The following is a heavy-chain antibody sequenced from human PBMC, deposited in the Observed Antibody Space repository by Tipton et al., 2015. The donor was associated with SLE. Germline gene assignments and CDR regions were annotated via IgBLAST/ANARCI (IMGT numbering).Heavy chain of an antibody. V-gene: IGHV4-38-2*01. J-gene: IGHJ6*04. CDR2: IYHSGST. CDR3: ARHGYSSYLGYYYYHMDV. CDR1: GYSISSDYY. Sequence: TLSLTCAVSGYSISSDYYWGWIRQPPGKGLEWIGTIYHSGSTNYNPSLKSRVTIPVDTSKKQFSLKLSSVTAADTALYYCARHGYSSYLGYYYYHMDVWGKGTTVTVSS. D-gene: IGHD4-11*01.